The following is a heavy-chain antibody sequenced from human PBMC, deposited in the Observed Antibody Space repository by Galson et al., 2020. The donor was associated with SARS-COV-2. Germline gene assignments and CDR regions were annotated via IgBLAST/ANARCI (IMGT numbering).Heavy chain of an antibody. V-gene: IGHV4-31*03. CDR1: GDSVSSAGYY. D-gene: IGHD2-15*01. Sequence: SETLSLTCTVSGDSVSSAGYYWSWIRQITGKGLEWIGYIYHSGTTNYTPSLKSRVNLSLDTSKNQFSLNLACVTVADTAVYYCVRVSGGYGAEFWGPGTLVIVSS. J-gene: IGHJ4*02. CDR3: VRVSGGYGAEF. CDR2: IYHSGTT.